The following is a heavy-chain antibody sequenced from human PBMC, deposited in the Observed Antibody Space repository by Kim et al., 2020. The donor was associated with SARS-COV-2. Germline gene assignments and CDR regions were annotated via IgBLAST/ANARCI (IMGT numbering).Heavy chain of an antibody. Sequence: KGRFTISRDNSKNTLYLQMNSLRAEDTAVYYCARGGRRGSGWYYYYGMDVWGQGTTVTVSS. J-gene: IGHJ6*02. V-gene: IGHV3-30*01. D-gene: IGHD6-19*01. CDR3: ARGGRRGSGWYYYYGMDV.